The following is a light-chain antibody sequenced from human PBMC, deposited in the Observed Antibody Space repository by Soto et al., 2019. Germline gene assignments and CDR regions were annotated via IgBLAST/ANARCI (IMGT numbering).Light chain of an antibody. Sequence: IVMTQSPVTLSVSPGERATLSCRASQSVSSNLAWYQQKPGQAPRLLIYGASTRATGIPARFGGSGSGTEFTLTISSVQSEDFAVYYCQHYHTWPYTFGQGTKLEIK. V-gene: IGKV3-15*01. J-gene: IGKJ2*01. CDR1: QSVSSN. CDR2: GAS. CDR3: QHYHTWPYT.